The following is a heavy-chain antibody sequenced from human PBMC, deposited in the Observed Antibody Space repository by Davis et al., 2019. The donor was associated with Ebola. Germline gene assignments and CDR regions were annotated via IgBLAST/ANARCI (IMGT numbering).Heavy chain of an antibody. CDR3: ARDLGMVYSYYMDV. D-gene: IGHD7-27*01. CDR1: GYTFTSYG. J-gene: IGHJ6*03. V-gene: IGHV1-18*04. CDR2: ITAYNGNT. Sequence: AASVKVSCKASGYTFTSYGISWVRQAPGQGLEWMGWITAYNGNTNYAQKLQGRVTMTTDTSTSTAYMELWSLRSDDTAVYYCARDLGMVYSYYMDVWGKGTTVTVSS.